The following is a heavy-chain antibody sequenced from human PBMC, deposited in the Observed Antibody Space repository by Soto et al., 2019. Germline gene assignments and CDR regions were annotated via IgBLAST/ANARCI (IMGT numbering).Heavy chain of an antibody. V-gene: IGHV3-23*01. CDR3: AKDIGGYDSIY. CDR2: ISSSSSSI. CDR1: GFTFSSDS. J-gene: IGHJ4*02. Sequence: GGALRLSCAASGFTFSSDSMNWVRQAPGKGLEWVSAISSSSSSIYYADSVKGRFTISRDKSKNTLYMQMISLRAEDTAVYYCAKDIGGYDSIYWGQGTLVTVSS. D-gene: IGHD5-12*01.